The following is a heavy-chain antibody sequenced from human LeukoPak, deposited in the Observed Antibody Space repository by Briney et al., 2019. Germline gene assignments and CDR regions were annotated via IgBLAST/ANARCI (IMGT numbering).Heavy chain of an antibody. J-gene: IGHJ4*02. CDR2: IYYSGST. V-gene: IGHV4-59*11. CDR3: ARGGTAFDY. CDR1: GGSISSHY. Sequence: SETLSLTCTVSGGSISSHYWSWIRQPPGKGLEWIGYIYYSGSTNYNPSLKSRVTISVDTSKNQFSLKLSSVTATDTAVYYCARGGTAFDYWGQGTLVTVSS. D-gene: IGHD5-18*01.